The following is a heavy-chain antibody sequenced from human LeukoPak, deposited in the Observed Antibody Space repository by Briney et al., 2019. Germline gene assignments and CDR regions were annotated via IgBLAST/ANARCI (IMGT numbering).Heavy chain of an antibody. Sequence: ASVTLSCKASGYTFSSYGFSWVRQAPGQGLEWMGWINAYNGNTNYAQNLQGRVTMTTDTSTSTAYMELRSLRSDDTAVYYCARRQGTTLNFDYWGQGTLVSVSS. V-gene: IGHV1-18*01. D-gene: IGHD1-1*01. CDR3: ARRQGTTLNFDY. CDR1: GYTFSSYG. J-gene: IGHJ4*01. CDR2: INAYNGNT.